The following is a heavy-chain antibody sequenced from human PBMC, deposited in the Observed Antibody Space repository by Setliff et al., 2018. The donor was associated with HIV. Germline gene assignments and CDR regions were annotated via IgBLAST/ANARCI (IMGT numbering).Heavy chain of an antibody. J-gene: IGHJ5*01. Sequence: SETLSLTCTVSGGSIRSRDYSWGWIRQPPGKGLEWIVSLPHSGATFYNPSLKSRVTTSEDTSKNQFSLRLSSVTAADTAVYYCARRAYYDFWSGFYLSIANRFDSWGQGILVTVSS. V-gene: IGHV4-39*01. CDR3: ARRAYYDFWSGFYLSIANRFDS. CDR2: LPHSGAT. D-gene: IGHD3-3*01. CDR1: GGSIRSRDYS.